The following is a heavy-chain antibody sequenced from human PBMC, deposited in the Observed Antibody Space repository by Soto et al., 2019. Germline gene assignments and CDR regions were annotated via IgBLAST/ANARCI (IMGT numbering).Heavy chain of an antibody. V-gene: IGHV4-30-4*02. CDR1: GGSVTIDNSY. J-gene: IGHJ5*02. CDR3: TRGPPRVQWFDP. CDR2: IYFGGTT. Sequence: PSETLSLTCSVSGGSVTIDNSYWTWIRLLPGKGLEWIGYIYFGGTTYYSPSLKSRVSISADTSRNQFSLKLSSVTAADTAVYYCTRGPPRVQWFDPWGLGTLVTVSS.